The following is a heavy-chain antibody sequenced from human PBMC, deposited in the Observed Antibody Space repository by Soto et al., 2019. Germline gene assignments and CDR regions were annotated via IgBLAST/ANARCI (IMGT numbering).Heavy chain of an antibody. CDR2: IKQDGSEK. J-gene: IGHJ6*02. CDR3: ARDHAYYYYYYGMDV. Sequence: PGGSLRLSCAASGFTFSSYWMSWVRQAPGKGLEWVANIKQDGSEKYYVDSVKGRFTISRDNAKNSLYLQMNSLRAEDTAVYYCARDHAYYYYYYGMDVWGQGTTVTVSS. CDR1: GFTFSSYW. V-gene: IGHV3-7*03.